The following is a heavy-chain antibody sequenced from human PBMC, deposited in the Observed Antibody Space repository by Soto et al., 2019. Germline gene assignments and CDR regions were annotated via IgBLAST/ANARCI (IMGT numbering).Heavy chain of an antibody. J-gene: IGHJ4*02. CDR2: IIPFFGTV. V-gene: IGHV1-69*13. CDR1: GGTFSNFA. CDR3: ARNAGYRIAAALNYFDY. D-gene: IGHD2-15*01. Sequence: ASVKVSCKASGGTFSNFAISWVRQAPGQGPEWMGGIIPFFGTVNYAQKFQGRLTITADESTSTAYMELSSLRSEDTAVYYCARNAGYRIAAALNYFDYWGQGTLVTVSS.